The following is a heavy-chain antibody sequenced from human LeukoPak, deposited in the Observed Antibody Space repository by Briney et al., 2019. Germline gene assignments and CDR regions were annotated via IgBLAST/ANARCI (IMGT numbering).Heavy chain of an antibody. CDR3: ARAGNIRFDY. V-gene: IGHV3-23*01. CDR1: GFTFSSSG. CDR2: ISGSGGST. Sequence: GGTLRLSCAASGFTFSSSGMNWVRQAPGKGLEWVSAISGSGGSTYYADSVKGRFTISRDNSKNTLYLQMNSLRAEDTAVYYCARAGNIRFDYWGQGTLVTVSS. J-gene: IGHJ4*02. D-gene: IGHD1/OR15-1a*01.